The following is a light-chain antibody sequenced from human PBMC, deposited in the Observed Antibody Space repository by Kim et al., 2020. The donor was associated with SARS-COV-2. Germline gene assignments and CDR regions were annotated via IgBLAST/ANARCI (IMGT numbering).Light chain of an antibody. CDR2: NAS. J-gene: IGKJ4*01. CDR1: QSISIW. V-gene: IGKV1-5*03. Sequence: LSASVGDTVTITRRASQSISIWLDWYQQKPGKAPIRLIDNASRVNGGVPVRFSGTSAGAEIFLTISDLQPDDFATYYCQQYYTPITFGGGTKLEI. CDR3: QQYYTPIT.